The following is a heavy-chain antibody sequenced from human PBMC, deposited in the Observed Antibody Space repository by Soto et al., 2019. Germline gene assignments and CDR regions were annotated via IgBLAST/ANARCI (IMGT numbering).Heavy chain of an antibody. J-gene: IGHJ4*02. D-gene: IGHD3-10*01. CDR1: GLTFSSYA. CDR2: ISGSGGST. V-gene: IGHV3-23*01. CDR3: AKSSGWFGEFDY. Sequence: EVQLLEAGGGLVQPGGSLRLSCAASGLTFSSYAMSWVRQAPGKGLEWVSAISGSGGSTYYADSVKGRFTISRDNSKNTMNLQINNLRAVETAVYYCAKSSGWFGEFDYWGQGTLVTVSS.